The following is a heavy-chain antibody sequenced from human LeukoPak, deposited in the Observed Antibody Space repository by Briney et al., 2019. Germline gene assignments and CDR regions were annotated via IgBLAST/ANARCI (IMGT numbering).Heavy chain of an antibody. CDR1: GFTFSSYG. J-gene: IGHJ4*02. CDR3: AKDKYDILTGYAN. D-gene: IGHD3-9*01. CDR2: ISYDGSNK. Sequence: PGGSLRLSCAASGFTFSSYGMHWVRQAPGKGLEWVAVISYDGSNKYYADSVKGRFTISRDNSKNTLYLQMNSLGAEDTAVYYCAKDKYDILTGYANWGQGTLVTVSS. V-gene: IGHV3-30*18.